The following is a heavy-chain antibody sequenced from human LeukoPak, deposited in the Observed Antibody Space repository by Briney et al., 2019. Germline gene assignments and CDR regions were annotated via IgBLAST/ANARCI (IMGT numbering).Heavy chain of an antibody. CDR1: GGSISGYY. J-gene: IGHJ4*02. Sequence: SETLSLTCTVSGGSISGYYWSWIRQPPGKGLEWIGYIYYSGSTNYNPSLKSRVTISVDTSKNQFSLKLSSVTAADTAVYYCARADCGGDCYNPTFDYWGQGTLVTVSS. V-gene: IGHV4-59*01. CDR3: ARADCGGDCYNPTFDY. CDR2: IYYSGST. D-gene: IGHD2-21*02.